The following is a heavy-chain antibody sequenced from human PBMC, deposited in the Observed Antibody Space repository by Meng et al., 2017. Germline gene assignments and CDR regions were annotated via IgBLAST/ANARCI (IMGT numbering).Heavy chain of an antibody. CDR2: INWNGGST. Sequence: GESLKISCAASGFTFSSYDMHWVRQATGKGLEWVSGINWNGGSTGYADSVKGRFPISRDNPKNSLYLQMNSLRAEDTALCHCARGPRYSRDWSENWFDPWGQGTLVTVSS. CDR3: ARGPRYSRDWSENWFDP. V-gene: IGHV3-20*01. D-gene: IGHD6-19*01. J-gene: IGHJ5*02. CDR1: GFTFSSYD.